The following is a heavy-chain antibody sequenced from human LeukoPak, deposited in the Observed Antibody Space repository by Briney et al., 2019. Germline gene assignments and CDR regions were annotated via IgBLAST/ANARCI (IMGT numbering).Heavy chain of an antibody. Sequence: GESLRISCKGSGYRFTNYWISWVRQLPGKGLEWMGRIDPSDSYTNYSPSFQGHVTISADKSISTAYLQWNSLKASDIAIYYCATEGANAAVASADYFDSWGQGTLLTVSS. V-gene: IGHV5-10-1*01. CDR3: ATEGANAAVASADYFDS. CDR2: IDPSDSYT. CDR1: GYRFTNYW. D-gene: IGHD6-19*01. J-gene: IGHJ4*02.